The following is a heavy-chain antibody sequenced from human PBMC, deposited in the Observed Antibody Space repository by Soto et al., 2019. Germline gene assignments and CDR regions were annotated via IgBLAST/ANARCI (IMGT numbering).Heavy chain of an antibody. CDR1: GYFIGAGGYY. CDR3: ARMYSSGSGWFHP. D-gene: IGHD6-19*01. Sequence: SETLSLTCFVSGYFIGAGGYYWSWIRHHPGKGLEWIGSFYSSGSIIYNPSLRSRVSISGDMSTNQFSMSLTSVTAADTARYYCARMYSSGSGWFHPWGQGTLVTVSS. V-gene: IGHV4-31*02. CDR2: FYSSGSI. J-gene: IGHJ5*02.